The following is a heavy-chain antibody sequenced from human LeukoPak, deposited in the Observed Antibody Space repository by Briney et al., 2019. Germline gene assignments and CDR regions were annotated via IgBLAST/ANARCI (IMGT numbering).Heavy chain of an antibody. CDR2: IIPILGIA. CDR1: GGTFSSYA. D-gene: IGHD3-22*01. J-gene: IGHJ3*02. CDR3: ARTGDSYYYDSSGYKAYAFDI. Sequence: ASVKVSCKASGGTFSSYAISWVRQAPGQGLEWMGRIIPILGIANYAQKFQGRVTITADKSTSTAYMELSSLRSEDTAVYYCARTGDSYYYDSSGYKAYAFDIWGQGTMVTVSS. V-gene: IGHV1-69*04.